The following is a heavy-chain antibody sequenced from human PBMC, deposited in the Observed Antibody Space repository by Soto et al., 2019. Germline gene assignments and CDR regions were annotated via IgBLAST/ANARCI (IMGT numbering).Heavy chain of an antibody. CDR2: ISYDGSNK. CDR1: GFTFSSYA. Sequence: GGSLRLSCAASGFTFSSYAMHWVRQAPGKGLEWVAVISYDGSNKYYADSVKGRFTISRDNSKNTLYLQMNSLRAEDTAVYYCAGSDGYNYPGIDYWGQGTLVTVSS. CDR3: AGSDGYNYPGIDY. J-gene: IGHJ4*02. V-gene: IGHV3-30-3*01. D-gene: IGHD5-12*01.